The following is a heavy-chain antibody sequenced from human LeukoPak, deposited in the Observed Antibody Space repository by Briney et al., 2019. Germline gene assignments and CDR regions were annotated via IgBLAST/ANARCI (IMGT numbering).Heavy chain of an antibody. CDR2: IYPGDSDT. D-gene: IGHD5-18*01. V-gene: IGHV5-51*01. Sequence: GESLKISCRVSGFSFTSYWIAWVRPMPGKGLEWMGIIYPGDSDTTYSPSFQGQVTISVDKSTSTAYLQWSSLKASDTAMYYCARRGYSYSHDYWGQGTLVTVSS. CDR3: ARRGYSYSHDY. J-gene: IGHJ4*02. CDR1: GFSFTSYW.